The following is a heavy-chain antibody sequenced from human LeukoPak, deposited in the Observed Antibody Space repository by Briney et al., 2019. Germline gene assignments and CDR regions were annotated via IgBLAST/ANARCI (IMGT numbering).Heavy chain of an antibody. Sequence: PSETLSLTCLVSGGSISSDGYNWGGIGQHPGKGLEGMGNIYYSGSTYYNPSLKSRVTISVDTSKNQFSLKLSSVTAADTAVYYCARDLTMVRGVRMGFDPWGQGTLVTVSS. CDR2: IYYSGST. D-gene: IGHD3-10*01. CDR3: ARDLTMVRGVRMGFDP. V-gene: IGHV4-31*03. CDR1: GGSISSDGYN. J-gene: IGHJ5*02.